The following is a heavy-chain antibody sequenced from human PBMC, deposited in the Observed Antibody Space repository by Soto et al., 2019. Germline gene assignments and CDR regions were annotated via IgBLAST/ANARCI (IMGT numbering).Heavy chain of an antibody. D-gene: IGHD5-12*01. V-gene: IGHV3-15*07. CDR3: TTHLVGSTYSGSSLMYFDF. Sequence: GGSLRLSCATSGFTFSNAWMNWVRQVPGKGLEWVGHIKSKTDGGTIDYAAPVKGRFTISRDDSKDTLFLLMNSLRTEDTAIYYCTTHLVGSTYSGSSLMYFDFWGQGTLVTVSS. CDR1: GFTFSNAW. CDR2: IKSKTDGGTI. J-gene: IGHJ4*02.